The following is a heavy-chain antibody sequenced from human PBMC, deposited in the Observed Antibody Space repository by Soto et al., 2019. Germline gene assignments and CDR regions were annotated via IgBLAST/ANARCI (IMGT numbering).Heavy chain of an antibody. Sequence: PGGSLRLSCAASGFTFTADSMNGVRQAPGKGLEWFSSISISSTYIYYADSVQGRFTISRDNAKNSLYLQMNSLRAEDTAAYYRGRYRSGYSPGALDMWGQGAMVTVSS. CDR3: GRYRSGYSPGALDM. V-gene: IGHV3-21*01. J-gene: IGHJ3*02. D-gene: IGHD5-12*01. CDR2: ISISSTYI. CDR1: GFTFTADS.